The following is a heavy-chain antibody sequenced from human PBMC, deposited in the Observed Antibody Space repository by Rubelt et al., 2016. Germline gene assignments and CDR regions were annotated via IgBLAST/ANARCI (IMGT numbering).Heavy chain of an antibody. J-gene: IGHJ4*02. V-gene: IGHV4-34*01. D-gene: IGHD2-15*01. CDR1: GGSFSGYY. CDR3: ARELGYCSGGSCYGGTFNY. Sequence: QVQLQQWGAGLLKPSETLSLTCAVYGGSFSGYYWSWIRQPPGKGLEWIGEINHSGSTIYNPSLTSRVTISGDTSKNQFYLKLGSMTAADTAVYYCARELGYCSGGSCYGGTFNYWGQGTLVTVSS. CDR2: INHSGST.